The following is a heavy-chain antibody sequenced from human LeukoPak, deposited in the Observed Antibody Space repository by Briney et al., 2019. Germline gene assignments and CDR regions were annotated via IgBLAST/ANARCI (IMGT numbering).Heavy chain of an antibody. CDR3: ARDTRTTVIPYFDY. Sequence: GGSLRLSCAASGFTVSSNYMSWVRQAPGKGLEWVSVIYSGGSTYYADSVKGRFTISRDNSKNTLYLQVNSLRAEDTAVYYCARDTRTTVIPYFDYWGQGTLVTVSS. J-gene: IGHJ4*02. CDR2: IYSGGST. CDR1: GFTVSSNY. D-gene: IGHD4-17*01. V-gene: IGHV3-66*02.